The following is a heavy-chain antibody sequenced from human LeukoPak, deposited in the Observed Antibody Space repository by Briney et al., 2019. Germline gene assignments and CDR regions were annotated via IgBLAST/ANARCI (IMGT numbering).Heavy chain of an antibody. V-gene: IGHV3-23*01. CDR2: IDKIGVGT. D-gene: IGHD2-21*01. CDR3: AKDYVVGSIDY. CDR1: GFTFSSYA. J-gene: IGHJ4*02. Sequence: GGSLRLSCAASGFTFSSYAMSWVRQAPGKGLEWVSSIDKIGVGTYYADSVRGRFTISRDNSKNTLFLQMNSLRAEDSAVYYCAKDYVVGSIDYWGQGTLVTVSS.